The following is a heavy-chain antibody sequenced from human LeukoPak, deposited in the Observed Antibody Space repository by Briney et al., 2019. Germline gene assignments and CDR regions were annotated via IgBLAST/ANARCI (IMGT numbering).Heavy chain of an antibody. CDR1: GFTFSSYE. Sequence: GGSLRLSCAASGFTFSSYEMNWVRQAPGKGLECVAVIWSDGSNKYYADSVKGRFIISRDNSKNTLYLQMNSLRAEDTAVYYCARDYGSGSYDYWGQGTLVTVSS. V-gene: IGHV3-33*08. CDR3: ARDYGSGSYDY. D-gene: IGHD3-10*01. J-gene: IGHJ4*02. CDR2: IWSDGSNK.